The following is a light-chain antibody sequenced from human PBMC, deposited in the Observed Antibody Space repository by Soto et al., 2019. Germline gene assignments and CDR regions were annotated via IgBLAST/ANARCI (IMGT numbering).Light chain of an antibody. V-gene: IGKV3D-20*02. CDR1: QSVSSSY. J-gene: IGKJ4*01. CDR2: DAS. CDR3: HQRSNWSPLT. Sequence: IVLAQSSATLSVSPGERATLSCRASQSVSSSYLAWYQQKPGQAPRLLIYDASNRATGIPARFSGSGSWTDFTLTISSREPEEVAVYYCHQRSNWSPLTFGGGTKVDIK.